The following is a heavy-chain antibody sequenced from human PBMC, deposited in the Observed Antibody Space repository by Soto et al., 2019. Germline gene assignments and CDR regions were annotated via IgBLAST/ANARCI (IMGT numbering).Heavy chain of an antibody. V-gene: IGHV1-69*06. CDR3: ARDYYDSSGYYQVFDY. J-gene: IGHJ4*02. CDR2: IIPIFGTA. D-gene: IGHD3-22*01. Sequence: KVSCKASGGTFSSYAISWVRQAPGQGLEWMGGIIPIFGTANYAQKFQGRVTITADKSTSTAYMELSSLRSEDTAVYYCARDYYDSSGYYQVFDYWGQGTLVTVSS. CDR1: GGTFSSYA.